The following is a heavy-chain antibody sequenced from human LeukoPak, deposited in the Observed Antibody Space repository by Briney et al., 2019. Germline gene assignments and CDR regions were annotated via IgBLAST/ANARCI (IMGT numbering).Heavy chain of an antibody. CDR2: IIPIFGTA. J-gene: IGHJ3*02. Sequence: GASVKVSCKASGGTFSSYAISWVRQAPGQGLEWMARIIPIFGTANYAQKFQGRVTITTDESTSTAYMELSSLRSEDTAVYYCARELAVAGTFDAFDIWGQGTMVTVSS. CDR1: GGTFSSYA. D-gene: IGHD6-19*01. V-gene: IGHV1-69*05. CDR3: ARELAVAGTFDAFDI.